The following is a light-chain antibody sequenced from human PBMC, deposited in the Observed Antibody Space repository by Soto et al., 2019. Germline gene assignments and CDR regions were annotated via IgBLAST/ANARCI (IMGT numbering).Light chain of an antibody. V-gene: IGLV2-14*01. Sequence: QSVLTQPASVSGSPGQSITISCTGTSSDVGGYNYVSWYQQHPGKAPQLMIYGVSNRPSGVSNRFSGSKSGNTASLTISGLQAEDEADYYCSTSSSTSTTWVFGGGTKVTVL. J-gene: IGLJ3*02. CDR2: GVS. CDR3: STSSSTSTTWV. CDR1: SSDVGGYNY.